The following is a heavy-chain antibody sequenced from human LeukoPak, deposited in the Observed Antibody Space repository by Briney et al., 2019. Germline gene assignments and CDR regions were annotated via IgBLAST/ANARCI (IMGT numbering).Heavy chain of an antibody. V-gene: IGHV4-34*01. CDR3: ARQPTTRVSDAFDI. Sequence: SSETLSLTCAVYGGSVSAYYWNWIRQPPGKGLEWIGEIDHSGSTNYNPSLKSRLTISVDTSKNQFSLKLSSVTAADTAVYYCARQPTTRVSDAFDIWGQGTMVTVSS. CDR2: IDHSGST. J-gene: IGHJ3*02. D-gene: IGHD1-14*01. CDR1: GGSVSAYY.